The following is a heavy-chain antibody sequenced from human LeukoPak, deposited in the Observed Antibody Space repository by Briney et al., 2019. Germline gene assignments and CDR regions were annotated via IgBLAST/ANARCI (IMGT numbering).Heavy chain of an antibody. D-gene: IGHD1-1*01. CDR1: GGSVSSGSYY. Sequence: KPSETLSLTCTVSGGSVSSGSYYWSWIRQPPGKGLEWIGYIYYSGSTNYNPSLKSRVTISVDTSKNQFSLKLSPVTAADTAVYYCAANEGSDLDYWGQGTLVTVSS. CDR2: IYYSGST. CDR3: AANEGSDLDY. V-gene: IGHV4-61*01. J-gene: IGHJ4*02.